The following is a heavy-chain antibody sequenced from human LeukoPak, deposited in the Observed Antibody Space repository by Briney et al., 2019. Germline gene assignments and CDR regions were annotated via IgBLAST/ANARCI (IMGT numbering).Heavy chain of an antibody. V-gene: IGHV3-74*01. CDR2: SNSDGSDT. CDR3: AREWRGFEDY. D-gene: IGHD3-9*01. Sequence: GRSLRLSCAASGFTFSTYWMHWVRQAPGKGLVWVARSNSDGSDTIYADSVKGRFVISRDNSKDTLYVQMSSLRVEDTAMYYCAREWRGFEDYWGQGTLVTVSS. CDR1: GFTFSTYW. J-gene: IGHJ4*02.